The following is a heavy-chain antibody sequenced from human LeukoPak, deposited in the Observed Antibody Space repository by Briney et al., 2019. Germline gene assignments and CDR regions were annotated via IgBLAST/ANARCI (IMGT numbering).Heavy chain of an antibody. CDR2: MSYSGTT. D-gene: IGHD5-18*01. Sequence: SETLSLTCTVSGGSISSYYWNWIRQPPGKGLEWIGYMSYSGTTNYNPSLKSRVTISIDTSKSQFSLKLNSVTAADTAVYYCARTTEGGYTYDYFYYYYMDVWGKGTTVTISS. V-gene: IGHV4-59*01. CDR3: ARTTEGGYTYDYFYYYYMDV. CDR1: GGSISSYY. J-gene: IGHJ6*03.